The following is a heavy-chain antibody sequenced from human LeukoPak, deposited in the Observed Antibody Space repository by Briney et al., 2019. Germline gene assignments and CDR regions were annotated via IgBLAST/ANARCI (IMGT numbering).Heavy chain of an antibody. CDR1: GFTFSSYA. CDR2: ISGSGGST. Sequence: GGSLRLSCAASGFTFSSYAMSWVRQAPGKGLEWVSAISGSGGSTYYADSVKGRFTISRDNSKNTLYLQMNSLRAEDTAVYYCAKDDDSSGYYYRTFGYWGQGTLVTVSS. CDR3: AKDDDSSGYYYRTFGY. V-gene: IGHV3-23*01. J-gene: IGHJ4*02. D-gene: IGHD3-22*01.